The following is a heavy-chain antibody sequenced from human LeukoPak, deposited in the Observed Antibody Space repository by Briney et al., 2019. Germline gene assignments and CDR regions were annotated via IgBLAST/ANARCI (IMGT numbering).Heavy chain of an antibody. J-gene: IGHJ4*02. CDR2: ISPDGRNI. CDR1: GFTLSDYW. Sequence: GGSLRLSCAASGFTLSDYWMNWVRQTPGKGPVWVSHISPDGRNIAYADSVKGRFTISRDSPKTPLYLPMTGPRVGDTAVYYCVTNGGGTTPYDSWGQGTLVTVSS. D-gene: IGHD1-7*01. V-gene: IGHV3-74*01. CDR3: VTNGGGTTPYDS.